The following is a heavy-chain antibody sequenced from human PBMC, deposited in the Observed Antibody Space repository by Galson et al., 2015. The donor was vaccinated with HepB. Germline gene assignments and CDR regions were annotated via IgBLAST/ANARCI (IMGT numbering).Heavy chain of an antibody. CDR2: IVPIFGTA. CDR3: ARSIVVAAAGTLYYYYGMDV. J-gene: IGHJ6*02. V-gene: IGHV1-69*13. Sequence: SVKVSCKASGGTFSSYAISWVRQAPGQGLEWMGGIVPIFGTANYAQKFQGRVTITADESTSTAYMELSSLRSEDTAVYYCARSIVVAAAGTLYYYYGMDVWGQGTTVTVSS. CDR1: GGTFSSYA. D-gene: IGHD6-19*01.